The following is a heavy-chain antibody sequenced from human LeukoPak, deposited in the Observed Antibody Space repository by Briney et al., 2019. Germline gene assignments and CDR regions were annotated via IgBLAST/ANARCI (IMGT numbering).Heavy chain of an antibody. CDR2: ISGSGAST. V-gene: IGHV3-23*01. Sequence: PGGSLRLSCAASGFTFSSYAMTWVRQAPGKGLEWVSAISGSGASTYYADSVKGRFIISRDNSKNTLYLQMSSLRAEDTAVYYCARPTKTAMVNGAFDIWGQGTMVTVPS. CDR1: GFTFSSYA. J-gene: IGHJ3*02. D-gene: IGHD5-18*01. CDR3: ARPTKTAMVNGAFDI.